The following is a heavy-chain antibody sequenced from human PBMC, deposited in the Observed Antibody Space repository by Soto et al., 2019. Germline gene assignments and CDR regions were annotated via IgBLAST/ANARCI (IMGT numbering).Heavy chain of an antibody. V-gene: IGHV3-23*01. CDR3: AKDNNIYYGSGLFPAFDI. CDR1: GFTFSSYA. D-gene: IGHD3-10*01. CDR2: ISLSGGST. J-gene: IGHJ3*02. Sequence: GGSLRLSCAASGFTFSSYAMNWVRQAPGKGLEWVSVISLSGGSTYYADSVKGRFTISRDNSKNTLYLQMNSLRAEDTALYYCAKDNNIYYGSGLFPAFDIWGQGTMVTVSS.